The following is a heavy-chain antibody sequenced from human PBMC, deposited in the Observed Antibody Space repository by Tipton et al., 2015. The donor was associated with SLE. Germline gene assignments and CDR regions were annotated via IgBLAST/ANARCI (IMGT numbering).Heavy chain of an antibody. Sequence: GLVKPSETLSLTCVVSGASITSGKYYWGWIRQTPGTGLEWIGSTYYSGSTYYNPSLKSRVTISVDTSKNQFSLKLSSVAAADTAVYYCARVGYSHYMDVWGKGTTVTVSS. CDR2: TYYSGST. J-gene: IGHJ6*03. CDR1: GASITSGKYY. V-gene: IGHV4-39*07. D-gene: IGHD4-11*01. CDR3: ARVGYSHYMDV.